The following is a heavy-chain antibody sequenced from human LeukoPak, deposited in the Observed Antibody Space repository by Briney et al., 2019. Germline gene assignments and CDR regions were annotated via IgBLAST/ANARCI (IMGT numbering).Heavy chain of an antibody. V-gene: IGHV4-39*07. CDR1: GGSISSSSYY. D-gene: IGHD1-26*01. CDR3: ARDRELGY. J-gene: IGHJ4*02. Sequence: ASETLSLTCTVSGGSISSSSYYWGWIRQPPGKGLEWIGSIYYSGSTTYNPSLKSRVTISVDTSKNQFSLKLTSVTAADTAVYYCARDRELGYWGQGTLVTVSS. CDR2: IYYSGST.